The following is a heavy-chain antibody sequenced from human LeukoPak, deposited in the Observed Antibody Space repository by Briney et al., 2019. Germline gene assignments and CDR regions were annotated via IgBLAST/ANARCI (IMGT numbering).Heavy chain of an antibody. J-gene: IGHJ5*02. CDR3: ARRGYYYDSGSYYRGLWFDP. V-gene: IGHV2-5*02. Sequence: SGPTLVKPTQTLTLTCTFSGFSLSTSRVGVGWLRQPPGKALEWLALIYWDDDKRYSPSLKGRLTITKDTSKNQVVLTVTNMDPVDTATYYCARRGYYYDSGSYYRGLWFDPWGQGTLVTVSS. CDR1: GFSLSTSRVG. D-gene: IGHD3-10*01. CDR2: IYWDDDK.